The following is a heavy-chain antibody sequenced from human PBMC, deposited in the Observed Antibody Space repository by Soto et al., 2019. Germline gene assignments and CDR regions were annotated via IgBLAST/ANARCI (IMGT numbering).Heavy chain of an antibody. CDR1: GYSFTSYW. Sequence: GESLKISCKGSGYSFTSYWIGWGRQMPGKGLGWVGIIYPGDSDTRYSPSFQGKVTISADKYIRTAYLQWRSPQASDTAMYYCERNPAKGNCSGGSCQRAFDIWGQGTMVTVSS. CDR3: ERNPAKGNCSGGSCQRAFDI. V-gene: IGHV5-51*01. J-gene: IGHJ3*02. D-gene: IGHD2-15*01. CDR2: IYPGDSDT.